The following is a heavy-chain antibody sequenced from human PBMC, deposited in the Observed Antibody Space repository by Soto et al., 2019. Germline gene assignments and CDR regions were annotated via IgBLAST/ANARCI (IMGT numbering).Heavy chain of an antibody. CDR2: IYYSGST. V-gene: IGHV4-31*03. Sequence: SETLSLTCTVSGGSISSGGYYWSWIRQHPGKGLEWIGYIYYSGSTYYNPSLKSRVTISVDTSKNQFSLKLSSVTAADTAVYYCARRGSSSDWFDPWGQGTLVTVSS. J-gene: IGHJ5*02. CDR1: GGSISSGGYY. CDR3: ARRGSSSDWFDP. D-gene: IGHD6-6*01.